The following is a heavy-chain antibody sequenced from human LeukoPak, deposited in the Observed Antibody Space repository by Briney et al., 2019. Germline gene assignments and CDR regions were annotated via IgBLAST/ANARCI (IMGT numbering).Heavy chain of an antibody. CDR2: ISYDGSNK. Sequence: GGSLRLSCAASGFTFSSYGMHWVRQAPGKGLEWVAVISYDGSNKYYADSVKGRFTISRDNSKNTLYLQMNNLRAEDTAVYYCAKDFTDDAFDIWGQGTMVTVSS. CDR1: GFTFSSYG. J-gene: IGHJ3*02. CDR3: AKDFTDDAFDI. V-gene: IGHV3-30*18.